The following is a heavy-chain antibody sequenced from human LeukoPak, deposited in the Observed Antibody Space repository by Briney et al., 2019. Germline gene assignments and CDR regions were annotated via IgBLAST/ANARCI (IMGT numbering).Heavy chain of an antibody. J-gene: IGHJ4*02. CDR1: GLTFSSYA. CDR3: AKGGPNYYDSSGYQYYFDY. Sequence: GGSLRLSCAASGLTFSSYAMSWVRQAPGKGLEWVSAISGSGGSTYYADSVKGRFTISRDNSKNTLYLQMNSLRAEDTAVYYCAKGGPNYYDSSGYQYYFDYWGQGTLVTVSS. D-gene: IGHD3-22*01. CDR2: ISGSGGST. V-gene: IGHV3-23*01.